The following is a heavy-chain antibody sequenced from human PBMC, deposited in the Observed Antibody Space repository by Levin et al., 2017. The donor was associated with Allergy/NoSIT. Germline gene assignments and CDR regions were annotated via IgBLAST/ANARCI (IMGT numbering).Heavy chain of an antibody. J-gene: IGHJ6*02. CDR1: GFTFDDYA. Sequence: PGGSLRLSCAASGFTFDDYAMHWVRQAPGKGLEWVSLISWDGGSTYYADSVKGRFTISRDNSKNSLYLQMNSLRAEDTALYYCAKGVGYYGSGSPWAGMDVWGQGTTVTVSS. D-gene: IGHD3-10*01. CDR2: ISWDGGST. CDR3: AKGVGYYGSGSPWAGMDV. V-gene: IGHV3-43D*04.